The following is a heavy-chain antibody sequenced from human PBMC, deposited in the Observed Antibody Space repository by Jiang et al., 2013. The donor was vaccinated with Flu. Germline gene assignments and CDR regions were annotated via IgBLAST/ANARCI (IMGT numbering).Heavy chain of an antibody. CDR3: ARDKDPQWLVGDRSERPFDP. D-gene: IGHD6-19*01. Sequence: QLVESWGRLGTAWGVPETLLCSLWIHLQVLWHELGPSGSEGRGWSGSYISSGSSSIYYTDSVKGRFTISRDNAQNSLDLQMNSLRDEDTAVYYCARDKDPQWLVGDRSERPFDPWGQGTLVTVSS. J-gene: IGHJ5*02. CDR1: IHLQVLW. V-gene: IGHV3-48*02. CDR2: ISSGSSSI.